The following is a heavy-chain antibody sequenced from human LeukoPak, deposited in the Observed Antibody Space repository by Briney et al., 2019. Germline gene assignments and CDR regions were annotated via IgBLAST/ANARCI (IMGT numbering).Heavy chain of an antibody. CDR3: ARGLRDSERDYYYGMDV. CDR1: GFTVSRNY. CDR2: IYIGGST. Sequence: TGGSLRLSCAASGFTVSRNYMSWVRQAPGKGLEWVSVIYIGGSTNYADSVKGRFTISRDNSRNTLDLQMNSLRAEDTAVYYCARGLRDSERDYYYGMDVWGQGTTVTVSS. V-gene: IGHV3-53*01. J-gene: IGHJ6*02. D-gene: IGHD1-26*01.